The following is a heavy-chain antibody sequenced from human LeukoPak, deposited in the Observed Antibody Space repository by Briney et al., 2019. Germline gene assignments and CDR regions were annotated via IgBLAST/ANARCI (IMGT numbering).Heavy chain of an antibody. CDR1: GYTFTCYY. CDR3: ARDPSSGSGDY. CDR2: INPNSGGT. V-gene: IGHV1-2*06. Sequence: GASVKVSCKASGYTFTCYYMHWVRQAPGQGLEWMGRINPNSGGTNYAQKFQGRVTMTRDTSISTAYMELSRLRSDDTAVYYCARDPSSGSGDYWGQGTLVTVSS. D-gene: IGHD6-19*01. J-gene: IGHJ4*02.